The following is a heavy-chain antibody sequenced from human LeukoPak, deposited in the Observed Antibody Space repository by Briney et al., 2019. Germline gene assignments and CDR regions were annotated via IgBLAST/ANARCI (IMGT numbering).Heavy chain of an antibody. J-gene: IGHJ3*02. CDR3: AREFCSGANCYPMGAFDM. V-gene: IGHV3-7*01. D-gene: IGHD2-15*01. CDR2: IEQDGSEK. Sequence: GAPRLSRAASGFTLSRYLVSWGRQAPGEGVGWVAHIEQDGSEKYYVDSVKGRFTISRDNAKNSLYLQMNSLRAEDTAVYYCAREFCSGANCYPMGAFDMWGQGTMVTVSS. CDR1: GFTLSRYL.